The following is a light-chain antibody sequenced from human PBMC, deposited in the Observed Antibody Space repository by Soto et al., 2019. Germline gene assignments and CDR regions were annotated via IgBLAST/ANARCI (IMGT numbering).Light chain of an antibody. CDR3: QSYDSSLSGYVV. Sequence: QSVLTQPPSVSGAPGQRVIISCTGSSSNIGAGYDIHWYQHLPGTAPKVLIYGNSNRPSGVADRFSGSRSATSASLAITGLQAEDEGDYYCQSYDSSLSGYVVFGGGTKLTVL. CDR1: SSNIGAGYD. V-gene: IGLV1-40*01. CDR2: GNS. J-gene: IGLJ2*01.